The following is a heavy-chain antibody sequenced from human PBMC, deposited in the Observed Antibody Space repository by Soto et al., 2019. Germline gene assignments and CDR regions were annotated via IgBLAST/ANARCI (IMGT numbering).Heavy chain of an antibody. V-gene: IGHV1-69*01. Sequence: QVQLVQSGAEVKKPGSSVKVSRKASGGTLSNYAFTWVRQAPGQGLEWMGGIIPIFNTANYAQKFQGRVTITADESTSTAYMEVNSLRSEDTAVYYCARVRPTDYVGNYNNGMDVWGQGTTVTVSS. CDR3: ARVRPTDYVGNYNNGMDV. CDR2: IIPIFNTA. D-gene: IGHD4-17*01. J-gene: IGHJ6*02. CDR1: GGTLSNYA.